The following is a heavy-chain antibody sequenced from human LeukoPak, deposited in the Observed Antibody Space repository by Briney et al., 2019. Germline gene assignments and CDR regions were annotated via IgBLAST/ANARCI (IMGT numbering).Heavy chain of an antibody. D-gene: IGHD6-13*01. Sequence: SETLSLTCTVSGGSISSYYWSWIRQPPGKGLEWIGYIYYSGSTNYNPSLKSRVTISVDTSKNQFSLKLSSVTAADTAVYYCARVIAAAGHYYYYYMDVWGKGTTVTISS. CDR3: ARVIAAAGHYYYYYMDV. CDR1: GGSISSYY. V-gene: IGHV4-59*01. CDR2: IYYSGST. J-gene: IGHJ6*03.